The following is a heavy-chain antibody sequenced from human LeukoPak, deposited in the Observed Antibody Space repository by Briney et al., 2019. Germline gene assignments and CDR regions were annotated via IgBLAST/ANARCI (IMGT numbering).Heavy chain of an antibody. CDR1: GFTFSSYS. J-gene: IGHJ4*02. D-gene: IGHD1-26*01. Sequence: GGSLRLSCAASGFTFSSYSMNWVRQAPGKGLEWVSYISSSSGTIYYADSVKGRFTISRDNAKNSLYLQMNSLRAEDTAVYYCARAALIVGATTFDYWGQGTLVTVSS. CDR3: ARAALIVGATTFDY. CDR2: ISSSSGTI. V-gene: IGHV3-48*01.